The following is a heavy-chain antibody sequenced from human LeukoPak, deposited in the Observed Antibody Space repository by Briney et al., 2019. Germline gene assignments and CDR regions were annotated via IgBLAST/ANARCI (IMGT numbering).Heavy chain of an antibody. Sequence: RTGGSLRLSCAASGFTFSNYAMNWVRQAPGRGLEWVSAISGSGGSTYYADSVKGRFTISRDNSKNTLYLQMNSLRAEDTAVYYCAKGVLTTVTPWGYWGQGTLVTVSS. CDR1: GFTFSNYA. J-gene: IGHJ4*02. CDR3: AKGVLTTVTPWGY. D-gene: IGHD4-17*01. V-gene: IGHV3-23*01. CDR2: ISGSGGST.